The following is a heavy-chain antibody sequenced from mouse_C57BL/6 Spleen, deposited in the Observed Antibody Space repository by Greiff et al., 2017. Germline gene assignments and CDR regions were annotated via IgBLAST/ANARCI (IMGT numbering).Heavy chain of an antibody. V-gene: IGHV2-2*01. CDR1: GFSLTSYG. J-gene: IGHJ4*01. CDR3: ARGGAMDN. CDR2: IWSGGST. Sequence: VHLVESGPGLVQPSQSLSITCTVSGFSLTSYGVHWVRQSPGKGLEWLGVIWSGGSTAYNAAFISRLSISKDNSKSQVFFKMNSLQADDTAIYYCARGGAMDNWGEGTSVTVSS.